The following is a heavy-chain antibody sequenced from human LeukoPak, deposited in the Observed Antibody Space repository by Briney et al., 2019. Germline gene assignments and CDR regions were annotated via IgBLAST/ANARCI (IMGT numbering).Heavy chain of an antibody. Sequence: SETLSFTCTVSGGSISNYYWSWIRQPPGKGLECMGYIYYSGTTNYNPSLKSRVTISVDTSKNQFSLKLSSVTAADTAVYYCARHGGYSSPYLHWGQGTLVTVSS. CDR2: IYYSGTT. V-gene: IGHV4-59*08. D-gene: IGHD6-13*01. CDR3: ARHGGYSSPYLH. CDR1: GGSISNYY. J-gene: IGHJ1*01.